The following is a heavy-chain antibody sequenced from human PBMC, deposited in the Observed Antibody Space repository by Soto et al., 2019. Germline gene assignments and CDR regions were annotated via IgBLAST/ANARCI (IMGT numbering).Heavy chain of an antibody. Sequence: QVQLVQSGAEVKKPGASVKVSCKASEYTFTSYDINWVRQATGQGLEWMGWMNPNSGKTGYAQKLQGRVTMTRNTSISTAYMELSSLRSEDTAVYYCARGINYYDSGDDAFDIWGQGTMVTVSS. V-gene: IGHV1-8*01. J-gene: IGHJ3*02. CDR1: EYTFTSYD. D-gene: IGHD3-10*01. CDR2: MNPNSGKT. CDR3: ARGINYYDSGDDAFDI.